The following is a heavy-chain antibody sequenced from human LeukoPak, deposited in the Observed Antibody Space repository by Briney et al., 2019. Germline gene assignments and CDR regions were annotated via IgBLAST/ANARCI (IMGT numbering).Heavy chain of an antibody. D-gene: IGHD3-10*01. V-gene: IGHV3-23*01. CDR1: GFTFSSYA. Sequence: GGSLRLSCTASGFTFSSYAMSWVRQAPGKGLEWVSAIGGSGGSTYYADSVKGRFTISRDNSKNTLYLQMNSLRAEDTAVYYCAKGPGSGSYSDDYYFDYWGQGTLVTVSS. CDR3: AKGPGSGSYSDDYYFDY. CDR2: IGGSGGST. J-gene: IGHJ4*02.